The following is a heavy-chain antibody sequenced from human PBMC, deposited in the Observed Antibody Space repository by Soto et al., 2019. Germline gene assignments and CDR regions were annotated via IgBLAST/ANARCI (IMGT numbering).Heavy chain of an antibody. CDR1: GFTFSSYW. J-gene: IGHJ6*03. Sequence: GGSLRLSCAASGFTFSSYWMSWVRQAPGKGLEWVANIKQDGSEKYYVDSVKGRFTISRDNAKNSLYLQMNSLRAEDTAVYYCARLGIVVVPAAMDYYYMDVWGKGTTVTVSS. CDR3: ARLGIVVVPAAMDYYYMDV. D-gene: IGHD2-2*01. CDR2: IKQDGSEK. V-gene: IGHV3-7*01.